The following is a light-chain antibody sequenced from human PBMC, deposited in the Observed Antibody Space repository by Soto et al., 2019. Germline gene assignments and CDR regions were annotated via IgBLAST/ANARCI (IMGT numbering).Light chain of an antibody. J-gene: IGKJ1*01. V-gene: IGKV3-20*01. CDR1: QSISSSY. Sequence: EIVLTQSPGTLSLSPGKRATLSCLASQSISSSYVAWYQQRPGQAPRLLIYGASSRATGIPDRGSGRGSGTECTRTSSRLEPEDFAVYYGQQYGSSSWTVGQGTKVDIK. CDR2: GAS. CDR3: QQYGSSSWT.